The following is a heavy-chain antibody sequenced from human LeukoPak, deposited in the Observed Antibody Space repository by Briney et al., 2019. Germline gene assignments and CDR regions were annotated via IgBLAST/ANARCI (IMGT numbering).Heavy chain of an antibody. J-gene: IGHJ4*02. CDR3: ARYYSDTFDY. V-gene: IGHV2-70*11. CDR1: GFSLSTTGMC. CDR2: IDWDDDK. Sequence: SGPALVKPTQTLTLTCTFSGFSLSTTGMCVSWIRQPPGKALEWLARIDWDDDKYYSTSLKTRLTISKDTSKNQVVLTMTNMDPVDIATYYCARYYSDTFDYWGQGTLVTVSS. D-gene: IGHD4-11*01.